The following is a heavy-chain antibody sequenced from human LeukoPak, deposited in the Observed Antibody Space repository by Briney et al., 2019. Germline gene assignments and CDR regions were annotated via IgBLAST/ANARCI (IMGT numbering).Heavy chain of an antibody. CDR3: ARASIAVAGTMGY. J-gene: IGHJ4*02. CDR2: ISSSSSTI. D-gene: IGHD6-19*01. Sequence: GGSLRLSCAASGFTFSSYSMNWVRQAPGKGLEWVSYISSSSSTIYYADSVKGRFTISRDNAKNSLYLQMNSLRAEDTAVYYCARASIAVAGTMGYWGQGTLVTVSS. CDR1: GFTFSSYS. V-gene: IGHV3-48*04.